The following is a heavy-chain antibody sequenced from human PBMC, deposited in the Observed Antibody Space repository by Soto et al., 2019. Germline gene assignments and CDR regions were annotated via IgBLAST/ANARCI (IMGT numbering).Heavy chain of an antibody. V-gene: IGHV3-7*01. CDR1: GFAFSSYW. J-gene: IGHJ4*02. D-gene: IGHD3-9*01. CDR3: ATSSDTGYIFDF. Sequence: PGGSLRLSCAASGFAFSSYWMSWVRQAPGKGPEWVANIKKDGSEEYYVDSVKGRFTISRDSAKNLLYLQMNSLRAEDTAVYYCATSSDTGYIFDFWGQGTLVTVSS. CDR2: IKKDGSEE.